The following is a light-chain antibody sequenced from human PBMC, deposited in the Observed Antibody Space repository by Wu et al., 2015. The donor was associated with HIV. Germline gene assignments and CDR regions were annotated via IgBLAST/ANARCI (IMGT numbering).Light chain of an antibody. CDR2: GVS. CDR3: QQYGSSSGWT. CDR1: ENLGSDY. J-gene: IGKJ1*01. Sequence: EIVLTQSPGTLSLSPGERATLFCRASENLGSDYLAWFQQRPGQAPTLLIYGVSYRATGVPDRFSASGSGADFSLTIRGLEPEDFAVYYCQQYGSSSGWTFGRRTKVEIK. V-gene: IGKV3-20*01.